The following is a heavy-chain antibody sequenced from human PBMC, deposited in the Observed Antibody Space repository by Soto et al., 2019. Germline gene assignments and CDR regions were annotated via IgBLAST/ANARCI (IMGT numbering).Heavy chain of an antibody. D-gene: IGHD5-12*01. V-gene: IGHV3-11*05. Sequence: QVQLVESGGGLVKPGGSLRLSCAASGFSFSGQYMNWIRQSPGKGLEWISYISGSSHDTNYADSVRGRFTISRDNAKNSLYLEMNSLRDEDTAVYYCVKYAGLADHWGQGTLVTVSA. J-gene: IGHJ4*02. CDR1: GFSFSGQY. CDR3: VKYAGLADH. CDR2: ISGSSHDT.